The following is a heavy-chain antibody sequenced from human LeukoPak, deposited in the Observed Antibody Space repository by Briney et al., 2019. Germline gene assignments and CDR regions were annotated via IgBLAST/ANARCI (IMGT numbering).Heavy chain of an antibody. CDR2: INSDGSST. Sequence: PGGSLRLSCAASGFTFSSYWMHWVRHAPGKGLVWVSRINSDGSSTSYADSVKGRFTISRDNAKNTLYLQMNSLRAEDTAVYYCARRVGGGAPYYFDYWGQGTLVTVSS. CDR3: ARRVGGGAPYYFDY. CDR1: GFTFSSYW. J-gene: IGHJ4*02. V-gene: IGHV3-74*01. D-gene: IGHD1-26*01.